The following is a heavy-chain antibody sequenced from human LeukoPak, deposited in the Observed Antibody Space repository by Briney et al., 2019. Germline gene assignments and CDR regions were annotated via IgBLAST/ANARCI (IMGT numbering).Heavy chain of an antibody. Sequence: SVKVSCKASAAAFSSYDISWVRQAPGQGLEWMGGIIPIFGTANYAQKFQGRVTITADESTSTAYMELSSLRSEDTAVYYCARAVVGCSSTSCYYKHWGQGTLVTVSS. D-gene: IGHD2-2*01. CDR2: IIPIFGTA. CDR3: ARAVVGCSSTSCYYKH. CDR1: AAAFSSYD. V-gene: IGHV1-69*01. J-gene: IGHJ1*01.